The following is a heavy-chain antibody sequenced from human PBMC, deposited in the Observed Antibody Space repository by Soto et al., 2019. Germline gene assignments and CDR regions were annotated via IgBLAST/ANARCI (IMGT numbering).Heavy chain of an antibody. J-gene: IGHJ4*02. CDR3: AKESRPYYYYSSGEDSFDY. CDR2: ISSSGSTI. CDR1: GFTFSDYY. D-gene: IGHD3-22*01. V-gene: IGHV3-11*01. Sequence: QVQLVESGGGLVKPGGSLRLSCAASGFTFSDYYMSWIRQAPGKGLEWVSYISSSGSTIYYADSVKGRFTISRENAKNPLYLQMNGLRAEDTAVYYCAKESRPYYYYSSGEDSFDYWGQGTLVTVSS.